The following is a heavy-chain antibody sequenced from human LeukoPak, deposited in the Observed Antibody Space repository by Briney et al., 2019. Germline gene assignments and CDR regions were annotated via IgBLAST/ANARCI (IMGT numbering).Heavy chain of an antibody. CDR2: ISYDGSNK. Sequence: GGSLRLSCAASGFTFSSYGMHWVRQAPGKGLEWVAVISYDGSNKYYADSVKGRFTISRDNSKNTLYLQMNSLRAEDTAVYYCVRLAVLDGMDVWGQGTTVTVSS. D-gene: IGHD2-15*01. V-gene: IGHV3-30*03. CDR1: GFTFSSYG. J-gene: IGHJ6*02. CDR3: VRLAVLDGMDV.